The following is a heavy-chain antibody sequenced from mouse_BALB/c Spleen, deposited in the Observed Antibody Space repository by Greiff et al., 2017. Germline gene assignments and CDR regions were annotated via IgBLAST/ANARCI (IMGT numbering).Heavy chain of an antibody. V-gene: IGHV5-6*01. J-gene: IGHJ2*01. CDR3: ARHETRVLYYFDY. Sequence: EVKLQESGGDLVKPGGSLKLSCAASGFTFSSYGMSWVRQTPDKRLEWVATISSGGSYTYYPDSVKGRFTISRDNAKNTLYLQMSSLKSEDTAMYYCARHETRVLYYFDYWGQGTTLTVSS. CDR2: ISSGGSYT. CDR1: GFTFSSYG.